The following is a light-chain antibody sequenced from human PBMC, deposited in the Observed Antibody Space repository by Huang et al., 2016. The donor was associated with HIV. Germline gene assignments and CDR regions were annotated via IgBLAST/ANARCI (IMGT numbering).Light chain of an antibody. CDR1: QSIRHS. CDR2: AAS. J-gene: IGKJ4*01. V-gene: IGKV1-39*01. Sequence: DIQMTQSPSSLSASVGDRVTLTCRASQSIRHSLNWYLQKPGKAPNLLIYAASTLQSGVPSRFSGSGSGTDFTLTISSLQPEDFATYYCQQSYSTPPLTFGGGTKVEIK. CDR3: QQSYSTPPLT.